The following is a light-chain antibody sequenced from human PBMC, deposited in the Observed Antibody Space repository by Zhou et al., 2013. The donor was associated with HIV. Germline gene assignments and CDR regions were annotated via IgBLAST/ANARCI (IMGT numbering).Light chain of an antibody. CDR2: GAS. CDR3: QHYDTSPWT. Sequence: EIVLTQSPGTLSLSPGERATLSCRASQSVSRSNLAWYQQKPGQAPRLLIYGASNRATGLPDRFSGSGSGTDFTLTISRLEPEDFAVYYCQHYDTSPWTFGQGTKV. V-gene: IGKV3-20*01. J-gene: IGKJ1*01. CDR1: QSVSRSN.